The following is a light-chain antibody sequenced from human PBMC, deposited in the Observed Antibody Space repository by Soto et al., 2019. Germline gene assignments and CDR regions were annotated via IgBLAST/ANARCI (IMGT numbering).Light chain of an antibody. CDR1: QNINNY. CDR2: DAS. CDR3: QQYEILPT. V-gene: IGKV1-33*01. Sequence: DIQMTQSPSSLSASVGDRVTITCQASQNINNYLNVYQQKPGRAPKLLIYDASNLEAGVPSRFRGSGSGTDFTFTISRLQPEDIATYYCQQYEILPTFGQGTRLEI. J-gene: IGKJ5*01.